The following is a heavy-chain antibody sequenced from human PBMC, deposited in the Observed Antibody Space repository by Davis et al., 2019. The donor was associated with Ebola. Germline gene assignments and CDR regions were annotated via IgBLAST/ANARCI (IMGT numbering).Heavy chain of an antibody. Sequence: HSQTLSLTCAISGDSVSSNSAAWNWIRQSPSRGLEWLGRTYYRSKWYNDYAVSVKSRITINPDTSKNQFSLQLNSVTPEDTAVYYCARANYDFWSGTEGPLDYWGQGTLVTVSS. J-gene: IGHJ4*02. D-gene: IGHD3-3*01. CDR3: ARANYDFWSGTEGPLDY. V-gene: IGHV6-1*01. CDR1: GDSVSSNSAA. CDR2: TYYRSKWYN.